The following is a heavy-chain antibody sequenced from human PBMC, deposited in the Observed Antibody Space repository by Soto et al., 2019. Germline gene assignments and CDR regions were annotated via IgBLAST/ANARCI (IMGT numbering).Heavy chain of an antibody. Sequence: QTGGSLRLSCAASGFTFSSYAMHWVRQAPGKGLEWVAVISYDGSNKYYADSVKGRFTISRDNSKNTLYLQMNSLRAEDTAVYYCARAVSITMVREDGMDVWGQGTTVTVSS. D-gene: IGHD3-10*01. CDR3: ARAVSITMVREDGMDV. CDR1: GFTFSSYA. J-gene: IGHJ6*02. V-gene: IGHV3-30-3*01. CDR2: ISYDGSNK.